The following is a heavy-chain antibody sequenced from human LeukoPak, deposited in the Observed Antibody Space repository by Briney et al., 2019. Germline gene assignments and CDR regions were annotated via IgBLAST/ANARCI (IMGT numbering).Heavy chain of an antibody. D-gene: IGHD5-12*01. CDR1: GFTISSYN. CDR3: ARGTYSGFDSSFDY. V-gene: IGHV3-21*01. Sequence: GGSLRLSCTASGFTISSYNMNWLRQAPGKGLEWVSSFSGYSGASTYYADSVRARFTNSRDNAKNSLYLQINSLRAEDTAIYYCARGTYSGFDSSFDYWGQGTLVTVSS. J-gene: IGHJ4*02. CDR2: FSGYSGAST.